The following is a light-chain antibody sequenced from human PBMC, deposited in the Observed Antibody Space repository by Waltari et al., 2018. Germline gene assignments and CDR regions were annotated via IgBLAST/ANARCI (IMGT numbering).Light chain of an antibody. J-gene: IGLJ2*01. V-gene: IGLV2-14*01. CDR3: TSYRSSSTPVV. CDR2: EVN. Sequence: QSALTQPASVSGSPGQSITISCPGTSDDVGAYNYVSWYQQHPGLAPKLIIYEVNNRPFGISSRFSGSKSGNTASQTISGLQADDESHYYCTSYRSSSTPVVFGGGTKLTVL. CDR1: SDDVGAYNY.